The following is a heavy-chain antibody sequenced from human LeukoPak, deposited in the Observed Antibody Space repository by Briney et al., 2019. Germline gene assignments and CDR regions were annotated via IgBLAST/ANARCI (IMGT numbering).Heavy chain of an antibody. D-gene: IGHD6-19*01. CDR1: GFTFSSYG. J-gene: IGHJ4*02. Sequence: TGGSLRLSCAASGFTFSSYGMHWVRQTPGKGLQYVSAISSNGGTTYYADSVKGRFTISRDNSKNTLYLQMSSLRPEDTALYYCVKDSKAVADAFDYWGQGTLVTVSS. V-gene: IGHV3-64D*06. CDR3: VKDSKAVADAFDY. CDR2: ISSNGGTT.